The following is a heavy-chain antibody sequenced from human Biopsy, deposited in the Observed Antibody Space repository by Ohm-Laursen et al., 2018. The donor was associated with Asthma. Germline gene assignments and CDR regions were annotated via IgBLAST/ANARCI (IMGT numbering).Heavy chain of an antibody. CDR2: ISYTGSA. V-gene: IGHV4-39*01. J-gene: IGHJ4*02. Sequence: SETLSLTCPVSGGSMSSSSYYWGWIRQPPGKGLEWMGSISYTGSAYHNPSLKSRVTISVDTSKNHFSLKLGSVTAADTAVYYCARHWDWGSFFDYWGQGTPVTVSS. CDR1: GGSMSSSSYY. D-gene: IGHD7-27*01. CDR3: ARHWDWGSFFDY.